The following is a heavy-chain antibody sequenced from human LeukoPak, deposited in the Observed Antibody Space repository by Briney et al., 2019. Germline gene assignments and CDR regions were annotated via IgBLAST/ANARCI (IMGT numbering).Heavy chain of an antibody. CDR3: ARHNYDSSGFLKY. J-gene: IGHJ4*02. CDR1: GGSFTSSIYY. V-gene: IGHV4-39*01. Sequence: SETLSLTCSVSGGSFTSSIYYWGWIRQPPGKGLEWIGSIYYSGSTYYNPSLKSRVTISVDTSKNQFSLKLSSVTAADTAVYYCARHNYDSSGFLKYWGQGTLVTVSS. CDR2: IYYSGST. D-gene: IGHD3-22*01.